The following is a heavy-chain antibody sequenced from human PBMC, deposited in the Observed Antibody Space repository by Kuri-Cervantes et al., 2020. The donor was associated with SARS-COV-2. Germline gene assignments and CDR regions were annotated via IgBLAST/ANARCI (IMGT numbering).Heavy chain of an antibody. CDR2: IWYDGSNK. CDR1: GFTFSSYG. D-gene: IGHD6-6*01. V-gene: IGHV3-33*01. J-gene: IGHJ4*02. CDR3: ARDYIAARPGLDY. Sequence: GGSLRLSCAASGFTFSSYGMHWVRQAPGKGLEWVAVIWYDGSNKYYADPVKGRFTISRDNSKNTLYLQMNSLRAEDTAVYYCARDYIAARPGLDYWGQGTLVTVSS.